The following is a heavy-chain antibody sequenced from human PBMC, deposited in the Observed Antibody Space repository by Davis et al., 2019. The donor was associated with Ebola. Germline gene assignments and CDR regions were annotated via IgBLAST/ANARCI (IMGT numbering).Heavy chain of an antibody. CDR3: ARARGAFDI. CDR2: ISGSGGST. J-gene: IGHJ3*02. Sequence: GESLKISCAASGFTFSSYAMSWVRQAPGKGLEWVSVISGSGGSTYYADSVKGRFTISRDNSKNTLYLQMNSLRAEDTAVYYCARARGAFDIWGQGTMVTVSS. CDR1: GFTFSSYA. V-gene: IGHV3-23*01.